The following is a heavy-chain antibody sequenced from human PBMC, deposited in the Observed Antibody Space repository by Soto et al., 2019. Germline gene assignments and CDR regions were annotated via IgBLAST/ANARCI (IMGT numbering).Heavy chain of an antibody. J-gene: IGHJ4*02. V-gene: IGHV3-23*01. CDR2: ISGSGGST. D-gene: IGHD6-19*01. CDR3: AKEGEHSSGWANFDY. Sequence: EVPLLESGGGLVQPGGSLRLSCAASGFTFSSYAMSWVRQAPGKGLEWVSAISGSGGSTYYADSVKGRFTISRDNSNNTLYLKMNSLRAEDTAVYYCAKEGEHSSGWANFDYWGQGTLVTVSS. CDR1: GFTFSSYA.